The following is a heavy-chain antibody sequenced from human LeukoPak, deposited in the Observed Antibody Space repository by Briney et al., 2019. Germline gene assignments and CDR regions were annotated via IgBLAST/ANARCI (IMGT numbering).Heavy chain of an antibody. CDR1: GGSISSYY. CDR3: ASHSRTTGYSSGWYPFDY. D-gene: IGHD6-19*01. Sequence: SETLSLTCTVSGGSISSYYWSWIRQPAGKGLEWIGRIYTSGSTNYNPSLKSRVTMSVDTSKNQFSLKLSSVTVADTAVYYCASHSRTTGYSSGWYPFDYWGQGTLVTVSS. V-gene: IGHV4-4*07. J-gene: IGHJ4*02. CDR2: IYTSGST.